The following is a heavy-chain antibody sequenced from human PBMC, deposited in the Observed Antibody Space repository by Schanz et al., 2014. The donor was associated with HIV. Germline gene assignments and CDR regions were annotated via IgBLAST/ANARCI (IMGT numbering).Heavy chain of an antibody. CDR2: ITPISGTA. CDR3: ARRLPGGLFSPLNL. CDR1: GETFSNYV. J-gene: IGHJ5*02. V-gene: IGHV1-69*06. Sequence: QVQLVQSGAEVKKPGSSVRVSCKASGETFSNYVISWVRQAPGQGLEWMGGITPISGTANYAQKFQGRVTMTADKSTSAAYMELSSLRSEDTAIYYCARRLPGGLFSPLNLWGQGTLVTVSS. D-gene: IGHD3-16*01.